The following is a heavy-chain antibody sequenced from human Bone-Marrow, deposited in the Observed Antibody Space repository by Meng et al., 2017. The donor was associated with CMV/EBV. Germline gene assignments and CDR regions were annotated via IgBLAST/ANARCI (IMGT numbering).Heavy chain of an antibody. CDR1: GFSLTTTGMR. CDR2: IDWDDGK. V-gene: IGHV2-70D*14. CDR3: ARLERDY. J-gene: IGHJ4*02. Sequence: SGPTLVKPTQTLTLTCAFSGFSLTTTGMRVSWVRQPPGKALEWLARIDWDDGKFYSTSLKTRLTVSKDTSKNQVVLTMTNMDPVDTATYYCARLERDYWGQGTLVTVSS. D-gene: IGHD5-24*01.